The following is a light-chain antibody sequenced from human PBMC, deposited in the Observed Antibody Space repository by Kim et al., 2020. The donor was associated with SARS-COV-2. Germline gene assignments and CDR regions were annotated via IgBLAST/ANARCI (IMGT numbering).Light chain of an antibody. CDR3: QQYYITPYT. Sequence: DIVMTQSPDSLAVSLGERATINCKSSQSVLYSSNNKNYLAWYQQKPGQPPKLLIYWASTRESGVPDRFSGSGSGTDFTLTISSLQAEDLAVYYCQQYYITPYTFGQETKLDI. CDR1: QSVLYSSNNKNY. V-gene: IGKV4-1*01. CDR2: WAS. J-gene: IGKJ2*01.